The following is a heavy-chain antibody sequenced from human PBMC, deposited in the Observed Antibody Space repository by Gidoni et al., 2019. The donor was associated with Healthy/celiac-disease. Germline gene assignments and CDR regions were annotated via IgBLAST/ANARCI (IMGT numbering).Heavy chain of an antibody. CDR3: ARESRDMFRGVTHIWWVY. V-gene: IGHV1-2*04. D-gene: IGHD3-10*01. Sequence: QVHLVQSGAEVKKPGDSVKVSCKASGYTFIGYYLHWVRQAPGQGLEWMGWINPNSGGTNYAQKFQGWVTMTRDTPISTASMERSRLRSDDTAVDYCARESRDMFRGVTHIWWVYWGQGTLVTVSS. J-gene: IGHJ4*02. CDR1: GYTFIGYY. CDR2: INPNSGGT.